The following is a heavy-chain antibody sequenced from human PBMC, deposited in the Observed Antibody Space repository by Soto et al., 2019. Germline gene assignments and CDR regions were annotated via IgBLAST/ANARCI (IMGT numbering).Heavy chain of an antibody. V-gene: IGHV1-69*13. D-gene: IGHD2-2*01. CDR2: IIPIFGTA. J-gene: IGHJ3*02. CDR3: ARVGDCSSTSCYARGAFDI. Sequence: GASVKVSCKASGVTFSSDAISWVRQAPGQGLEWMGGIIPIFGTANYAQKFQGRVTITADESTSTAYMELSSLRSEDTAVYYCARVGDCSSTSCYARGAFDIWGQGTMVTVSS. CDR1: GVTFSSDA.